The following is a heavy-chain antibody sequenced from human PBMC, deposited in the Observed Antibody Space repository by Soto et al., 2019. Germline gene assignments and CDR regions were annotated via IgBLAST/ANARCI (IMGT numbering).Heavy chain of an antibody. D-gene: IGHD5-12*01. Sequence: QVQLVQSGAEVKKPGSSVKVSCKTSGDIFSGYSISWVRQAPGQGLEWMGGIIPIFGTTNYAQRFHGRVTITADKSTSTVYMELHSLKSEDTDVYYCARDLGSGYYPGDYWCQGTLVTVSS. CDR1: GDIFSGYS. V-gene: IGHV1-69*14. CDR3: ARDLGSGYYPGDY. CDR2: IIPIFGTT. J-gene: IGHJ4*02.